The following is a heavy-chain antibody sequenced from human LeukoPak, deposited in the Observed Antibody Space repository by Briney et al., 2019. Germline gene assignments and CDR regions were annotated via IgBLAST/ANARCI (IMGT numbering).Heavy chain of an antibody. CDR1: GGSFSGYY. V-gene: IGHV4-34*01. CDR3: ARISGSYSDYYYMDV. J-gene: IGHJ6*03. Sequence: SETLSLTCAVYGGSFSGYYWSWIRQPPGKGLEWIGEINHSGSTNYNPSLKSRVTISVDTSKNQFSLKLSSVTAADTAVYYCARISGSYSDYYYMDVWGKGTTVTVSS. D-gene: IGHD1-26*01. CDR2: INHSGST.